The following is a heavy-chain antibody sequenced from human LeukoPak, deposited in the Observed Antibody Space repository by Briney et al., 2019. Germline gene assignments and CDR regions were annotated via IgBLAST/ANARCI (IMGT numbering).Heavy chain of an antibody. J-gene: IGHJ5*02. D-gene: IGHD6-13*01. CDR3: ARDSIAAAGQNWFDP. V-gene: IGHV4-34*01. Sequence: SETLSLTCAVYGGSFSSYYWSWIRQPPGKGLEWMGEINHSGSTNYNPSLKSRVTISVDTSKNQFSLKLSSVTAADTAVYYCARDSIAAAGQNWFDPWGQGTLVTVSS. CDR2: INHSGST. CDR1: GGSFSSYY.